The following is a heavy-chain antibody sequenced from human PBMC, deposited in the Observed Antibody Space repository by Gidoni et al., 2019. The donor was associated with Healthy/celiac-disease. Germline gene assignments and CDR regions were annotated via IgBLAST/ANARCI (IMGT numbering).Heavy chain of an antibody. CDR2: IHPGDSDT. CDR3: ATISSGWYVPYYYGMDV. V-gene: IGHV5-51*01. J-gene: IGHJ6*02. D-gene: IGHD6-19*01. CDR1: GYSFTSYW. Sequence: EVQLVQSGAEVKKPGESLKISCKGSGYSFTSYWTGWVRQMPGKGLEWMGIIHPGDSDTRYSPSCQGQVTISADKSISTAYLQWSSLKASDTAMYYCATISSGWYVPYYYGMDVWGQGTTVTVSS.